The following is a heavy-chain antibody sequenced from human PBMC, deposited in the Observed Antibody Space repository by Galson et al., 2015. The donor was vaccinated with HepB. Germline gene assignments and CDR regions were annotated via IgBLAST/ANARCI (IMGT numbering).Heavy chain of an antibody. V-gene: IGHV2-70*11. CDR1: GFSLSTSGMC. J-gene: IGHJ6*02. CDR2: IDWDDDK. D-gene: IGHD3-10*01. CDR3: ARHYYGSGSLLGYYYGMDV. Sequence: ALVKPTQTLTLTCTFSGFSLSTSGMCVSWIRQPPGKALEWLARIDWDDDKYYSTSLKTRLTISKDTSKNQVVLTMTNMDPVDTATYYCARHYYGSGSLLGYYYGMDVWGQGTTVTVSS.